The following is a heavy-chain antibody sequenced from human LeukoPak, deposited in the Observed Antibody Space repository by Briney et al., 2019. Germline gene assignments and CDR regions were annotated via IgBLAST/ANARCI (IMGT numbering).Heavy chain of an antibody. CDR1: GFTFSSYS. D-gene: IGHD2-15*01. J-gene: IGHJ5*02. Sequence: GGSLRLSCAASGFTFSSYSMNWVRQAPGKGLEWVSSISSSSSYVYYADSVKGRFTISRDNAKNSLYLQMNSLRDEDTAVYYCARVQLACSGGGCYFGPFDPWGQGTLVTVSS. CDR2: ISSSSSYV. V-gene: IGHV3-21*01. CDR3: ARVQLACSGGGCYFGPFDP.